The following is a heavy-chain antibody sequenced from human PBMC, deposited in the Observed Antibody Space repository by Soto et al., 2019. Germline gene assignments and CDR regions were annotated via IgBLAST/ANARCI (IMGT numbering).Heavy chain of an antibody. CDR2: ISGSGVST. CDR1: GFPFNSYA. D-gene: IGHD3-10*01. J-gene: IGHJ3*02. CDR3: AKDVDYFVSGSYLGDAFDI. V-gene: IGHV3-23*01. Sequence: GGSLRLSCAASGFPFNSYAMSWVRQAPGKGLEWVSGISGSGVSTYYADSVKGRFTISRDNSKNTLYLQMNSLRAEDTAVYYCAKDVDYFVSGSYLGDAFDIWGQGTMVTVSS.